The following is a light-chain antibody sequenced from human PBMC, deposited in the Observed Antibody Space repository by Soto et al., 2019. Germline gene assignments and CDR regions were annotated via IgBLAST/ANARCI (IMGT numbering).Light chain of an antibody. CDR2: GAS. J-gene: IGKJ5*01. V-gene: IGKV3-15*01. CDR1: QSVSSN. Sequence: EIVMTQSPATLSVSPGERATLSCRASQSVSSNLAWYQQKPGQAPRLLIYGASTRATGIPARFSGSGSGTEFTLTISSLQSEDFALYFCQQYGSSPITFGQGTRLEI. CDR3: QQYGSSPIT.